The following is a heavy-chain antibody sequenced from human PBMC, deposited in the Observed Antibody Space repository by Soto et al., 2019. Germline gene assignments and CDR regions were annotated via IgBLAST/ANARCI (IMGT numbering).Heavy chain of an antibody. Sequence: SETLSLTCAVYGGSFSGYYWSWIRQPPGKGLEWIGEINHSGSTNYNPSLKSRVTISVDTSKNQFSLKLSSVTAADTAVYYCARGINYYGSGSYSIWGQGTLVTVSS. J-gene: IGHJ4*02. CDR3: ARGINYYGSGSYSI. CDR2: INHSGST. D-gene: IGHD3-10*01. V-gene: IGHV4-34*01. CDR1: GGSFSGYY.